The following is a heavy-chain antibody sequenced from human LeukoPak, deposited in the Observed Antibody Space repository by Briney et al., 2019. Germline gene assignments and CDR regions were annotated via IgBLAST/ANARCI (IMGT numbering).Heavy chain of an antibody. V-gene: IGHV3-9*01. CDR3: AKDSSGWYTRTHFDY. J-gene: IGHJ4*02. CDR2: ISWNSGSI. CDR1: GFTFDDYA. D-gene: IGHD6-19*01. Sequence: QPGRSLRLSCAASGFTFDDYAMQWVRQAPGKGLEWVSGISWNSGSIGYADSVKGRFTISRDNAKNSLYLQMNSLRAEDTALYYCAKDSSGWYTRTHFDYWGQGTLVTVSS.